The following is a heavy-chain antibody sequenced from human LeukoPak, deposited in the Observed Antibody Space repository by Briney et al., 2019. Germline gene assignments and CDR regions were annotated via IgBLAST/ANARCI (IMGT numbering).Heavy chain of an antibody. V-gene: IGHV1-2*02. CDR3: ARSICSSTSCYNHYYYYMDV. CDR2: INPNSGGT. CDR1: GYTFTGYY. J-gene: IGHJ6*03. D-gene: IGHD2-2*02. Sequence: ASVKVSCKASGYTFTGYYMHWVRQAPGQGLEWMGWINPNSGGTNYAQKFQGRVTMTRDTSISTAYMELSRLRSDDTAVYYCARSICSSTSCYNHYYYYMDVWGKGTAVTVSS.